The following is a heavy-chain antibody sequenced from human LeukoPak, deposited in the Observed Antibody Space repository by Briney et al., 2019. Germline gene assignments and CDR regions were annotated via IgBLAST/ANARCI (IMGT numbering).Heavy chain of an antibody. V-gene: IGHV4-59*11. CDR2: IYDTETT. J-gene: IGHJ4*02. Sequence: SETLSLTCTVSGASMSDHYWSWIRQPPGKGLEWIGYIYDTETTNYNPSLKSRVTMSVDTSKNQFSLELSFVTAADTALYFCASRPGGSTWYGVFDFWSQGTLVTVSS. D-gene: IGHD6-13*01. CDR3: ASRPGGSTWYGVFDF. CDR1: GASMSDHY.